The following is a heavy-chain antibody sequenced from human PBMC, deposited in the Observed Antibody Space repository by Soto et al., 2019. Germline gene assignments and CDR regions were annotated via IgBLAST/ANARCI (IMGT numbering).Heavy chain of an antibody. CDR2: ISGSGGST. CDR1: GFTFSSYA. D-gene: IGHD5-18*01. Sequence: GGSLRLSCAASGFTFSSYAMSWVRQAPGKGLEWVSVISGSGGSTYYADSVKGRFTISRDNSKNTLYLQMNSLRAEDTAVYLCAKGYSYGYGMDVWGQGTTVTVSS. CDR3: AKGYSYGYGMDV. J-gene: IGHJ6*02. V-gene: IGHV3-23*01.